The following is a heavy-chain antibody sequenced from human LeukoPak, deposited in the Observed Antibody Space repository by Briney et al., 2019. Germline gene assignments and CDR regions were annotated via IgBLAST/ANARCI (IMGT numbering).Heavy chain of an antibody. CDR1: GYTFTGYY. CDR3: ARAPSIVGATMNY. J-gene: IGHJ4*02. CDR2: INPICGGA. D-gene: IGHD1-26*01. Sequence: GASVKVSCKASGYTFTGYYMHWVRQAPGQGLEWMGWINPICGGANYPQKFQGRVTMTRDTSISTAYMELSRLRSDDTAVYYCARAPSIVGATMNYWGQGTLVTVSS. V-gene: IGHV1-2*02.